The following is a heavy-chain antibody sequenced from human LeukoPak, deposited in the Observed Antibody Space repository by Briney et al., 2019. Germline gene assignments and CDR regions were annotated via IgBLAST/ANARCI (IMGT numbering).Heavy chain of an antibody. CDR2: IRYDGSNK. Sequence: GGSLILSCAASGFTFSSYGMHWVRQAPGKGLEWVAFIRYDGSNKYYADSVKGRFTISRDNSKNTLYLQMNSLRAEDTAVYYCAKVFPLSRGVPGYVDYWGQGTLVIVSS. J-gene: IGHJ4*02. D-gene: IGHD3-10*01. CDR3: AKVFPLSRGVPGYVDY. V-gene: IGHV3-30*02. CDR1: GFTFSSYG.